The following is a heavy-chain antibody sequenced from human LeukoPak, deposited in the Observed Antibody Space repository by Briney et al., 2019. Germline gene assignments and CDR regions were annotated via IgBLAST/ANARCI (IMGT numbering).Heavy chain of an antibody. CDR2: IYYSGST. V-gene: IGHV4-59*01. D-gene: IGHD7-27*01. Sequence: SETLSLTCTVSGGSISSYYWSWIRQPPGKGLEWIGYIYYSGSTNYNPSLKSRVTISVDTSKNQFSLKLSSVTAADTAVYYCARDRSGVFDPWGQGILVTVSS. CDR1: GGSISSYY. J-gene: IGHJ5*02. CDR3: ARDRSGVFDP.